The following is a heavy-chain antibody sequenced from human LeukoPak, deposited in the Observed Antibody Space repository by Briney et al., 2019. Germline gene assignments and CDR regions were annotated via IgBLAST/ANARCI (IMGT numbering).Heavy chain of an antibody. CDR3: AKSYDILTGSPDY. D-gene: IGHD3-9*01. Sequence: GGSLRLSCAASGFTFSSYGMHWVRQAPGKGLEWVAFIRYDGSNKYYADSVKGRFTISRDNSKNTLYLQMNSLRAEDTAVYYCAKSYDILTGSPDYWGQGTLVTVSS. J-gene: IGHJ4*02. CDR2: IRYDGSNK. V-gene: IGHV3-30*02. CDR1: GFTFSSYG.